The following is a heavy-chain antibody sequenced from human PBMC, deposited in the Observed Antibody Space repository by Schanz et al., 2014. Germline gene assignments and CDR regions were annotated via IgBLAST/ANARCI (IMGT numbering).Heavy chain of an antibody. CDR2: ICSSGNTI. V-gene: IGHV3-48*04. CDR1: GFTFSSYA. Sequence: VQLLQFGGGVVQPGRSLRLSCAASGFTFSSYAMHWVRQAPGKGLEWVSYICSSGNTIYYADSVKGRFTISRDNAKNSLYLQMNSLRAEDTAVYYCAREQIMAAAGRVDYWGHGTLVTVSS. J-gene: IGHJ4*01. CDR3: AREQIMAAAGRVDY. D-gene: IGHD6-13*01.